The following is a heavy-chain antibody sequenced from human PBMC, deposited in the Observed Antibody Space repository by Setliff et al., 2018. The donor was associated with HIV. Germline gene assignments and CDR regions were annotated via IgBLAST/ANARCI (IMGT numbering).Heavy chain of an antibody. CDR3: ARGVGSYHYMDV. D-gene: IGHD1-26*01. V-gene: IGHV4-31*11. Sequence: TLSLTCVVSGDSISSGGYYWSWIRHHPGKGLEWIGYIYYRGSTYYNPSLQSRVSMSVDTSKNQFSLDLSFVTAADTAVYFCARGVGSYHYMDVWGKGTTVTVSS. CDR2: IYYRGST. J-gene: IGHJ6*03. CDR1: GDSISSGGYY.